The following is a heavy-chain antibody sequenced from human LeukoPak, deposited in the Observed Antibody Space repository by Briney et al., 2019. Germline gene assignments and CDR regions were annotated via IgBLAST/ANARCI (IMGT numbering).Heavy chain of an antibody. Sequence: GGSLRLSCAASGFTFSSYWMSWVRQAPGKGLEWVANIKQDGSEKYYVDSVKGRFTISRDNAKNSLYLQMNSLRPEDTAVYYCARGSVLLWFGESLDYWGQGTLVTVSS. D-gene: IGHD3-10*01. V-gene: IGHV3-7*01. CDR1: GFTFSSYW. CDR3: ARGSVLLWFGESLDY. CDR2: IKQDGSEK. J-gene: IGHJ4*02.